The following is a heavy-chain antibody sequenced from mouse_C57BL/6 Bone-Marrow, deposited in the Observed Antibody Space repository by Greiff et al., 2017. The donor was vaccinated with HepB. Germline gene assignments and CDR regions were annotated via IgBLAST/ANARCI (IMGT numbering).Heavy chain of an antibody. V-gene: IGHV1-69*01. D-gene: IGHD6-1*01. Sequence: QVQLQQPGAELVMPGASVKLSCKASGYTFTSYWMHWVKQRPGQGLEWIGEIHPSDSYTNYNQKFKGKSTLTVDKSSSTAYMQLSSLTSEDSAVYYCARRGSLHYFDYWGQGTTLTVSS. J-gene: IGHJ2*01. CDR3: ARRGSLHYFDY. CDR1: GYTFTSYW. CDR2: IHPSDSYT.